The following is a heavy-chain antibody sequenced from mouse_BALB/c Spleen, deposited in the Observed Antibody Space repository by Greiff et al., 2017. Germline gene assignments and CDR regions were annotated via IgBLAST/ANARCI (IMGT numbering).Heavy chain of an antibody. CDR1: GYSITSDYA. D-gene: IGHD2-4*01. CDR3: ARNDYDVAY. CDR2: ISYSGST. Sequence: EVQGVESGPGLVKPSQSLSLTCTVTGYSITSDYAWNWIRQFPGNKLEWMGYISYSGSTSYNPSLKSRISITRDTSKNQFFLQLNSVTTEDTATYYCARNDYDVAYWGQGTLVTVSA. V-gene: IGHV3-2*02. J-gene: IGHJ3*01.